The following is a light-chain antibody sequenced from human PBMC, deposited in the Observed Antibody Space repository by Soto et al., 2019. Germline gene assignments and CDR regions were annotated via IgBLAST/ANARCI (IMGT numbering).Light chain of an antibody. J-gene: IGKJ1*01. CDR1: QAISTY. CDR2: AAS. Sequence: DIQLTQSPSSLSASVGDRVTITCRASQAISTYLVWYQQKPGTVPKLLIFAASTLQSGVPSRFXXXGXGTXXXXXXXXXQPEDVAXYYCQNYNGXPWTFGQGTKVEIK. CDR3: QNYNGXPWT. V-gene: IGKV1-27*01.